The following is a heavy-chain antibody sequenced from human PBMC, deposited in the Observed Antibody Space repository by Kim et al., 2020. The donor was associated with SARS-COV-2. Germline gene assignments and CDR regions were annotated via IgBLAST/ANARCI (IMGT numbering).Heavy chain of an antibody. D-gene: IGHD6-19*01. CDR1: GGSISSSSYY. V-gene: IGHV4-39*01. CDR3: ARAHSSGWSDPSYYFDY. Sequence: SETLSLTCTVSGGSISSSSYYWGWIRQPPGKGLEWIGSIYYSGSTYYNPSLKSRVTISVDTSKNQFSLKLSSVTAADTAVFYCARAHSSGWSDPSYYFDYWGLGTLVTVSS. J-gene: IGHJ4*02. CDR2: IYYSGST.